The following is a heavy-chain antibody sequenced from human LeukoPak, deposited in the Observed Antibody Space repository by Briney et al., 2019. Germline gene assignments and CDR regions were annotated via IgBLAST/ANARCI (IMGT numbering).Heavy chain of an antibody. V-gene: IGHV3-74*01. J-gene: IGHJ5*02. D-gene: IGHD4-11*01. CDR1: GFTFGNYW. Sequence: SGGSLRLSCTASGFTFGNYWMHWVRQAPGKGLVWVSRISTDGSSTNYADSVKGRFTISRDNVKNSLYLQMNSLRAEDTAVYFCARRGTDYCTPSSCHPNWFAPWGQGTQVTVSS. CDR2: ISTDGSST. CDR3: ARRGTDYCTPSSCHPNWFAP.